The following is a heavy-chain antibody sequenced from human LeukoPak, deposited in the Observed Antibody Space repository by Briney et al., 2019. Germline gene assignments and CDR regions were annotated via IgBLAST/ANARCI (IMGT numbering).Heavy chain of an antibody. CDR2: ITHTGNT. J-gene: IGHJ6*03. CDR1: GGSFSGYH. Sequence: SETLSLTCALYGGSFSGYHWTWIRQPPGKGLEWIGEITHTGNTNYNPSLKSRVTISADTSKTQFSLKLSSVTAADTAVYYCARGNLVVVAAANRAHSYMDVWAKGTRSPSP. V-gene: IGHV4-34*01. CDR3: ARGNLVVVAAANRAHSYMDV. D-gene: IGHD2-2*01.